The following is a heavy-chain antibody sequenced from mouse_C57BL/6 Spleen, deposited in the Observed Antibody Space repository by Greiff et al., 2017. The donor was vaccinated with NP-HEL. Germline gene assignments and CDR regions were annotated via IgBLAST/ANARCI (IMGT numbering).Heavy chain of an antibody. J-gene: IGHJ3*01. Sequence: QVQLKESGPGLVAPSQSLSITCTVSGFSLTSYAISWVRQPPGKGLEWLGVIWTGGGTNYNSALNSSLSISKDNSKSQVFLKMISLQTDDTARYYCARHDGSSSAWFAYWGQGTLVTVSA. V-gene: IGHV2-9-1*01. CDR3: ARHDGSSSAWFAY. D-gene: IGHD1-1*01. CDR1: GFSLTSYA. CDR2: IWTGGGT.